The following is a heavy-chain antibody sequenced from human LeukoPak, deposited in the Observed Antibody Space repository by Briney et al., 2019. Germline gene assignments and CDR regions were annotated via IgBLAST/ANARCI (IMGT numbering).Heavy chain of an antibody. D-gene: IGHD3-16*01. CDR2: ISGSGGST. CDR1: GFTFSSYA. V-gene: IGHV3-23*01. J-gene: IGHJ4*02. CDR3: ARHRFGHLFDT. Sequence: GGSLRLSCAASGFTFSSYAMSRVRQAPGKGLEWVSAISGSGGSTYYADSVKGRFTISRDNSKNTLYLQMNSLRAEDTAVYYCARHRFGHLFDTWGQGTLVTVSS.